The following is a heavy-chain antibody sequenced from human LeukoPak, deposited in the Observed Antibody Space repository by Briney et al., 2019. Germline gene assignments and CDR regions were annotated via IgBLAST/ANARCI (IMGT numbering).Heavy chain of an antibody. CDR2: ISSSSSTI. D-gene: IGHD4-17*01. J-gene: IGHJ4*02. CDR3: AREPTTVIASFDY. CDR1: GFTFSSYS. V-gene: IGHV3-48*01. Sequence: GGSLRLSCAASGFTFSSYSMNWVRQAPGKGLEWVSYISSSSSTIYYAASVKGRFTISRDNAKNSLYLQMNSLRAEDTAVYYCAREPTTVIASFDYWGQGTLVTVSS.